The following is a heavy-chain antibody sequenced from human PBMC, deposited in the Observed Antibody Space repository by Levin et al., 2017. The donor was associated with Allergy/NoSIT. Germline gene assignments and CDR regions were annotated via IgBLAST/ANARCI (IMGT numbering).Heavy chain of an antibody. CDR1: GGTFSSYA. CDR3: ARGANIAVAAPKGYYFDY. V-gene: IGHV1-69*13. J-gene: IGHJ4*02. Sequence: GASVKVSCKASGGTFSSYAISWVRQAPGQGLEWMGGIIPIFGTANYAQKFQGRVTITADESTSTAYMELSSLRSEDTAVYYCARGANIAVAAPKGYYFDYWGQGTLVTVSS. CDR2: IIPIFGTA. D-gene: IGHD6-19*01.